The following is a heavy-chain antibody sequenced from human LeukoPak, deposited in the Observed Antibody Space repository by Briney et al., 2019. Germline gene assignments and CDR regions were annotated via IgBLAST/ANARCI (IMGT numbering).Heavy chain of an antibody. J-gene: IGHJ4*02. CDR3: ARIETDYDSSGYYHYYFDY. CDR1: GGSISSGSYY. D-gene: IGHD3-22*01. Sequence: SETLSLTCSVSGGSISSGSYYWSWIRQPPGKGLEWIGYIYYSGSTNYNPSLKSRVTISVDTSKNQFSLKLSSVTAADTAVYYCARIETDYDSSGYYHYYFDYWGQGTLVTVSS. CDR2: IYYSGST. V-gene: IGHV4-61*01.